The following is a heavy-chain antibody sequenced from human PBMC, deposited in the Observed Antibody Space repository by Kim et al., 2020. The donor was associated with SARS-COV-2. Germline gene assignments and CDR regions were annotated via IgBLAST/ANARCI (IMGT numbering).Heavy chain of an antibody. V-gene: IGHV3-21*01. CDR3: ARDTYCSITSCYRGGVDC. CDR2: ISSSSSYI. CDR1: GFTFSSYS. J-gene: IGHJ4*02. D-gene: IGHD2-2*02. Sequence: GGSLRLSCAASGFTFSSYSMNWVRQAPGKGLEWVSSISSSSSYIYYADSVKGRFTISRDNAKNSLYLQMNSLRAEDTAVYYWARDTYCSITSCYRGGVDCWGQGTPVTVSS.